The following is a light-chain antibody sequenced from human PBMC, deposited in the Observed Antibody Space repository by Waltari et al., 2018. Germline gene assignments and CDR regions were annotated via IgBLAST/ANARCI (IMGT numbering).Light chain of an antibody. V-gene: IGLV1-44*01. Sequence: QSVLTQPPSASGTPGQRVTTSCSGSSSNIGSNTVNWYQQLPGTAPKHLIYSNNPTRSGVPGRFSGYKSGTSASLAIRGLQSADEAVYYCAAWDDSLNGWVFGGGTKLTVL. CDR2: SNN. J-gene: IGLJ3*02. CDR1: SSNIGSNT. CDR3: AAWDDSLNGWV.